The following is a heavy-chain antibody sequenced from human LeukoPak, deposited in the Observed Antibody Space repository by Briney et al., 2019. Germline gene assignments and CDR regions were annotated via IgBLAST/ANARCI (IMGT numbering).Heavy chain of an antibody. CDR2: IYYSGST. V-gene: IGHV4-59*12. D-gene: IGHD3-22*01. CDR3: ARVVGDSSGYFPAYYYYGMDV. Sequence: SETLSLTCTVSGGSISSYYWSWIRQPPGKGLEWIGYIYYSGSTNYNPSLKSRVTISVDTSKNQFSLKLSSVTAADTAVYYCARVVGDSSGYFPAYYYYGMDVWGQGTTVTVSS. CDR1: GGSISSYY. J-gene: IGHJ6*02.